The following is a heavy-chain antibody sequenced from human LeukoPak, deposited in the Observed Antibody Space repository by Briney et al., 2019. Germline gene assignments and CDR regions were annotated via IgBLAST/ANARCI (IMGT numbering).Heavy chain of an antibody. CDR1: GGSFSGYY. CDR3: ARVSQIGVDF. J-gene: IGHJ4*02. CDR2: INHSGST. V-gene: IGHV4-34*01. Sequence: SETLSLTCAVYGGSFSGYYWSWIRQPPGKGLEWIGEINHSGSTNYNPSLKSRVTISVDTSKNQFSLKLMSVTAADTAVYYCARVSQIGVDFWGQGTLVTVSS.